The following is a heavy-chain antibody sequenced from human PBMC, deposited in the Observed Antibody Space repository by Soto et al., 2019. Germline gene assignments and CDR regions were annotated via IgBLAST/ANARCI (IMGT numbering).Heavy chain of an antibody. J-gene: IGHJ6*02. CDR3: ARGLLSIAAAGNLFVDYYGMDV. CDR2: INPNSGGT. Sequence: ASVKVSCKASGYTFTVYYMHWVLQAPGQGLEWMGWINPNSGGTNYAQKFQGWVTMTRDTSISTAYMELSRLRSDDTAVYYCARGLLSIAAAGNLFVDYYGMDVWGQGTTVTV. V-gene: IGHV1-2*04. CDR1: GYTFTVYY. D-gene: IGHD6-13*01.